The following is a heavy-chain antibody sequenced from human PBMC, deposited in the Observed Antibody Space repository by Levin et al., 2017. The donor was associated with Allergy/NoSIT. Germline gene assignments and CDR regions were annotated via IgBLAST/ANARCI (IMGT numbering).Heavy chain of an antibody. CDR1: GYTFTSYG. Sequence: GASVKVSCKASGYTFTSYGISWVRQAPGQGLEWMGWISAYNGNTNYAQKLQGRVTMTTDTSTSTAYMELRSLRSDDTAVYYCAIIPRLLYYGDPRRPLYYWGQGTLVTVSS. CDR2: ISAYNGNT. D-gene: IGHD4-17*01. J-gene: IGHJ4*02. V-gene: IGHV1-18*01. CDR3: AIIPRLLYYGDPRRPLYY.